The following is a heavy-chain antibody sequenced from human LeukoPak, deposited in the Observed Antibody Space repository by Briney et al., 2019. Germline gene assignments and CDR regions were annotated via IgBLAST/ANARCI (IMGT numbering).Heavy chain of an antibody. CDR2: IYDSGST. J-gene: IGHJ3*02. V-gene: IGHV4-59*01. D-gene: IGHD3-22*01. CDR1: GGSINSYY. CDR3: ACLTTADAFDI. Sequence: PSETLSLTCTVPGGSINSYYWSWIRQPPGKGLEWIGYIYDSGSTNYNPSLKSRVTISVDTSKNQFSLKLSSVTAADTAVYYCACLTTADAFDIWGQGTMVTVSS.